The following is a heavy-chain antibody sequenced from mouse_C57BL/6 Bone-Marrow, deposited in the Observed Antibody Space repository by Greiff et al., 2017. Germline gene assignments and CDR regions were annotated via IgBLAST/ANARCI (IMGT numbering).Heavy chain of an antibody. CDR3: TTAVNLYGNIAY. D-gene: IGHD2-1*01. Sequence: EVKLVESGAELVRPGASVKLSCTASGFNIKDDYMHWVKQRPEQGLEWIGWIDPENGDTEYASKFQGKATITADTSSNTAYLQLSSLTSEDTAVYYCTTAVNLYGNIAYWGQGTLVTVSA. CDR2: IDPENGDT. V-gene: IGHV14-4*01. CDR1: GFNIKDDY. J-gene: IGHJ3*01.